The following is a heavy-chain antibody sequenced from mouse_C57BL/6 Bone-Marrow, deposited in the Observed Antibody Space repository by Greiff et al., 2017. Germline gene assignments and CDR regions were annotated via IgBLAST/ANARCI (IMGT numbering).Heavy chain of an antibody. V-gene: IGHV1-81*01. CDR1: GYTFTSYG. Sequence: QVQLQQSGAELARPGASVKLSCKASGYTFTSYGISWVKQRTGQGLEWIGEIYPRSGNTYYNEKFKGKATLTADKSSSTAYMELRSLTSEDSAVYYCARGGEGYYGNFLFAYWCQGTLVTVSA. D-gene: IGHD2-1*01. J-gene: IGHJ3*01. CDR2: IYPRSGNT. CDR3: ARGGEGYYGNFLFAY.